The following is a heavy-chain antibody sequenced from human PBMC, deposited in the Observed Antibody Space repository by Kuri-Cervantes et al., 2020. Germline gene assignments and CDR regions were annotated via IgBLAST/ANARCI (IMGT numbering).Heavy chain of an antibody. CDR1: GFTFDDYA. CDR2: ISWNSGSI. D-gene: IGHD2-2*01. CDR3: ARAEVPAAIELSYYYYYMDV. Sequence: GGSLRLSCAASGFTFDDYAMHWVRQAPGKGLERVSGISWNSGSIGYADSVKGRFTISRDNAKNSLYLQMNSLRAEDTALYYCARAEVPAAIELSYYYYYMDVWGKGTTVTVSS. V-gene: IGHV3-9*01. J-gene: IGHJ6*03.